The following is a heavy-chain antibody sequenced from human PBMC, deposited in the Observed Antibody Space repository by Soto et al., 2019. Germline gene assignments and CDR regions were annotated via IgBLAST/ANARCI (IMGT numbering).Heavy chain of an antibody. D-gene: IGHD4-17*01. CDR3: AKRGDYGDYALFDY. Sequence: VQLVESGGGVVQPGRSLRLSCAASGFTFSSYAMHWVRQAPGKGLEWVAVISGSGGSTYYADSVKGRFTISRDNSKNTLYLQMNSLRAEDTAVYYCAKRGDYGDYALFDYWGQGTLVTVSS. V-gene: IGHV3-23*04. CDR1: GFTFSSYA. J-gene: IGHJ4*02. CDR2: ISGSGGST.